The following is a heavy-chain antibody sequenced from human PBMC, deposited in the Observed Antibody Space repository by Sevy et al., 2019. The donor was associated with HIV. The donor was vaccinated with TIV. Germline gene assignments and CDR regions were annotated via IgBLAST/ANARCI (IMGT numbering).Heavy chain of an antibody. V-gene: IGHV3-11*01. CDR2: ISDSGDAI. J-gene: IGHJ6*02. CDR3: ARDHVKDGDLGDYYYFAMDV. Sequence: GGSLRLSCAGSGFTLSDYYMSWIRQAPGKGLQWISYISDSGDAIYYADSVKGRFTISRDNAKNSVYLQMNSLRAEDTAVYYCARDHVKDGDLGDYYYFAMDVWGQGTTVTVSS. CDR1: GFTLSDYY. D-gene: IGHD4-17*01.